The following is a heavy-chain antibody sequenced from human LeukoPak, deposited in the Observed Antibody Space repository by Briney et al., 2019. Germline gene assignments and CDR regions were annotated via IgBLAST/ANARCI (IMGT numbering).Heavy chain of an antibody. CDR2: INSKSGDT. CDR3: ARADSSANSYSIGYLDP. D-gene: IGHD3-22*01. V-gene: IGHV1-2*02. CDR1: ASSLTDYF. Sequence: ASVKVSCKASASSLTDYFLHLLLQPPGQGPEWLGWINSKSGDTDYGQQFRGRVNMTRDMAISTIYLELHSLRIDDTAIYYCARADSSANSYSIGYLDPWGQGSLVTVSS. J-gene: IGHJ5*02.